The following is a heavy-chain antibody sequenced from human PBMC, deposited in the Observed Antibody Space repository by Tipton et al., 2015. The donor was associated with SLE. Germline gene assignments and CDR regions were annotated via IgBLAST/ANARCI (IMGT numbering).Heavy chain of an antibody. V-gene: IGHV3-48*03. D-gene: IGHD6-19*01. CDR3: ARTRWYSSGWYGNAFDI. CDR2: ISSSGSTI. CDR1: GFTFSSYE. J-gene: IGHJ3*02. Sequence: SLRLSCAASGFTFSSYEMNWVRQAPGKGLEWVSYISSSGSTIYYADSVKGRFTISRDNAKNSLYLQMNSLRAEDTAVYYCARTRWYSSGWYGNAFDIWGQGTMVTVSS.